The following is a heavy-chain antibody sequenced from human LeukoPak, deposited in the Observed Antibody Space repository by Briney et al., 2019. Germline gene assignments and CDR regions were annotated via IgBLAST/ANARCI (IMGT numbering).Heavy chain of an antibody. CDR1: GFTFSDYY. Sequence: GGSLRLSCAASGFTFSDYYMSWIRQAPGKGLEWVSYISSSGSTIYYADSVKGRFTISRDNAKNSLYLQMNSLRAEDTAVYYCARDLGYCSSTSCYADYYYMDVWGKGTTVTISS. CDR2: ISSSGSTI. V-gene: IGHV3-11*01. D-gene: IGHD2-2*03. J-gene: IGHJ6*03. CDR3: ARDLGYCSSTSCYADYYYMDV.